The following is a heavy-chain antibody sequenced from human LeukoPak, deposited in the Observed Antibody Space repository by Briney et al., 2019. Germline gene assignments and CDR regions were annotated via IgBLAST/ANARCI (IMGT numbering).Heavy chain of an antibody. Sequence: ASVKVSCKVSGYTLTELSMHWVRQAPGKWLEWMGGFDPEDGETIYAQKFQGRVTMTEDTSTDTAYMELSSLRSEDTAVYYCATAAYFVLNYSSGWYFDYWGQGTLVTVSS. CDR2: FDPEDGET. V-gene: IGHV1-24*01. J-gene: IGHJ4*02. CDR1: GYTLTELS. D-gene: IGHD6-19*01. CDR3: ATAAYFVLNYSSGWYFDY.